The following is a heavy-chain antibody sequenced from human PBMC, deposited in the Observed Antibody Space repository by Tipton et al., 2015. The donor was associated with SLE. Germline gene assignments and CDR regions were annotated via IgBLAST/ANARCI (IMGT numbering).Heavy chain of an antibody. CDR2: IHHTGST. V-gene: IGHV4-4*02. D-gene: IGHD2-2*01. J-gene: IGHJ3*01. CDR3: ARGGTEYPFDF. Sequence: GLVKPSGTLSLTCAVSGGPISSGNWWSWVRQPPGKGLEWIGEIHHTGSTSYTPSLKSRVTISVDKSKNQFSLNLSPVTAADTAVYYCARGGTEYPFDFWGQGTLVTVSS. CDR1: GGPISSGNW.